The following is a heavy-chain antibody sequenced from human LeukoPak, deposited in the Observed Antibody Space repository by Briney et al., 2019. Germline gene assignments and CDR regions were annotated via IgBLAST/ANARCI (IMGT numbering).Heavy chain of an antibody. CDR2: MNPNSGNT. CDR1: GYTFTSYD. Sequence: ASVKVSCKASGYTFTSYDINWVRQATGQGLEWMGWMNPNSGNTGYAQKFQGRVTITRNTSISTAYMELSSLRSEDTAVYYCARRYYDILTGYYYYYYTDVWGKGTTVTISS. V-gene: IGHV1-8*03. CDR3: ARRYYDILTGYYYYYYTDV. J-gene: IGHJ6*03. D-gene: IGHD3-9*01.